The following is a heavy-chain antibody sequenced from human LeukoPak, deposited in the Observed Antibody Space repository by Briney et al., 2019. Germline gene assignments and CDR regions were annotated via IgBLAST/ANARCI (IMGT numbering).Heavy chain of an antibody. J-gene: IGHJ6*02. V-gene: IGHV3-33*05. CDR3: AGSWHCSSTSCYLSRVPAPLDV. CDR1: GFTFSSYA. D-gene: IGHD2-2*01. CDR2: VSYDGSNK. Sequence: PGGSLRLSCAGTGFTFSSYALHWVRQAPGKGLEWVALVSYDGSNKYYADSVKGRFTISRDNSKNTLYLQMNSLRAEDTAVYYCAGSWHCSSTSCYLSRVPAPLDVWGQGTTVTVSS.